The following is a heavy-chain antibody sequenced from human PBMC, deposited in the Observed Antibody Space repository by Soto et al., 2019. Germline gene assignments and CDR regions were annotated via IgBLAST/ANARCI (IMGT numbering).Heavy chain of an antibody. V-gene: IGHV3-23*01. CDR3: AKDGIQTVTFDY. CDR1: GFTFSDCA. D-gene: IGHD4-17*01. CDR2: VSGNGDVT. Sequence: EVQLSESGGGLAQPGGSLRLSCEGSGFTFSDCAISWVRQAPGKGLEWVSVVSGNGDVTRYADSVKGRFATARDNSKNTMFLQMNSLTAEDTAIYYCAKDGIQTVTFDYWGRGTLVTVSS. J-gene: IGHJ4*01.